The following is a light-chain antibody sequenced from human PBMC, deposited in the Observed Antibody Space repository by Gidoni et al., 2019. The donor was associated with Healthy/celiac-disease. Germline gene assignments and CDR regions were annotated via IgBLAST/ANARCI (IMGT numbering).Light chain of an antibody. Sequence: DIQMTQSPSSLSASVGDRVTITCRASQGISNYLAWYQQKPGKVPKLLIYAASTLQSGVPPRFSGSGSGTDFTLTISSLQPEDGATYYCQKYNSAPLTFGGGTKVEIK. J-gene: IGKJ4*01. CDR1: QGISNY. V-gene: IGKV1-27*01. CDR2: AAS. CDR3: QKYNSAPLT.